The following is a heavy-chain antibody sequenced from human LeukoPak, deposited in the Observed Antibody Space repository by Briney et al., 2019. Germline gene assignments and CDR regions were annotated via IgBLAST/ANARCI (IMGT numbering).Heavy chain of an antibody. V-gene: IGHV3-23*01. CDR2: ISDSGGST. CDR3: AKGGLRCTSFDP. Sequence: GGSLRLSCAASGFTFSSYAMSWVRQAPGKGLEWVSAISDSGGSTYYADSVKGRFTISRDNSKNTLYLQMNSLSAADTDISYCAKGGLRCTSFDPWGQGTLVTVSS. D-gene: IGHD4-17*01. CDR1: GFTFSSYA. J-gene: IGHJ5*02.